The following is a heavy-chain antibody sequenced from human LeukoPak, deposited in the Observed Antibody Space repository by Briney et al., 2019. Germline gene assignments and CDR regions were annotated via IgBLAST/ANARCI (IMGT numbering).Heavy chain of an antibody. D-gene: IGHD3-3*01. J-gene: IGHJ4*02. Sequence: GGSLRLSCAASGFTFSSYGMHWVRQAPGKGLEWVAVISYDGSKKYYADSVKGRFTISRDNSKNMVYLQMNSLRVEDTAVYYCARAIFGVVTPFDYWGQGTLVTVSS. CDR2: ISYDGSKK. CDR3: ARAIFGVVTPFDY. CDR1: GFTFSSYG. V-gene: IGHV3-30*03.